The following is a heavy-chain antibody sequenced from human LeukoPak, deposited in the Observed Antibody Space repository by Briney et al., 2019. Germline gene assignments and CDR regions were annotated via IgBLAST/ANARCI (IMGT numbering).Heavy chain of an antibody. CDR2: LQNTGSA. CDR3: ARETIAGYTYGPHFDY. D-gene: IGHD5-18*01. J-gene: IGHJ4*02. Sequence: PSETLSLTCTVSGGSLSTYYWSWIRQPPGMGLEWIGSLQNTGSATHNPSLESRVTMSVDTSGNQFSLRLSSVTAADTAFYYCARETIAGYTYGPHFDYWGRGTLVTVSP. CDR1: GGSLSTYY. V-gene: IGHV4-59*01.